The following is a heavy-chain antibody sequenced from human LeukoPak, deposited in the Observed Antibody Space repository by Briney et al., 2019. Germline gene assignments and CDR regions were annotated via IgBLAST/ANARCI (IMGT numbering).Heavy chain of an antibody. CDR3: ARGLTIFGVVRYYFDY. Sequence: SETLSLACAVYGGSFSGYYWSWIRQPPGKGLEWIGEINHSGSTNYNPSLKSRVTISVDTSKNQFSLKLSPVTAADTAVYYCARGLTIFGVVRYYFDYWGQGTLVTVSS. J-gene: IGHJ4*02. CDR1: GGSFSGYY. D-gene: IGHD3-3*01. CDR2: INHSGST. V-gene: IGHV4-34*01.